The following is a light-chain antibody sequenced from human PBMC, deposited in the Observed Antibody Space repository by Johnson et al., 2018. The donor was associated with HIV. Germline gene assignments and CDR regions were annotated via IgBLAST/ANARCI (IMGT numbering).Light chain of an antibody. Sequence: QSVLTQAPSASGTPGQRVTISCSGSSSNIGSKTVKWYQQLPGMAPKLLIYSNNQRPSGVPDRFSGSKSGTSASLAISGLQSEDEADYYCGAWDSSLSSYVFGTGTKVTVL. CDR1: SSNIGSKT. CDR3: GAWDSSLSSYV. J-gene: IGLJ1*01. V-gene: IGLV1-44*01. CDR2: SNN.